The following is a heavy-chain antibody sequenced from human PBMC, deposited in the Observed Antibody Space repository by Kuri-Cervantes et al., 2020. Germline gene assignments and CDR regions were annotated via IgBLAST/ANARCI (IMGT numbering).Heavy chain of an antibody. D-gene: IGHD6-13*01. CDR1: RFTVSSNY. J-gene: IGHJ4*02. CDR3: ARVAAAGNY. CDR2: IYSGGST. V-gene: IGHV3-66*02. Sequence: GESLKISCAASRFTVSSNYMSWVRQAPGKGLEWVSVIYSGGSTYYADSVKGRFTISRDNSKNTLYLQMNSLRAEDTAVYYCARVAAAGNYWGQGTLVTVSS.